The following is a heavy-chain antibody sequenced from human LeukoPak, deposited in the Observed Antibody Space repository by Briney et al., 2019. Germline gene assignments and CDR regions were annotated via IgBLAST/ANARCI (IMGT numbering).Heavy chain of an antibody. CDR3: AKAETGSSKSFFDH. Sequence: SETLSLTCTVSGGSISSYYWSWIRQPAGKGLEWIGRIYTSGSTNYNPSLKSRVTMSVDTSKNQFSLKLSSVTAADTAVYYCAKAETGSSKSFFDHWGQGTLVTVSS. J-gene: IGHJ4*02. CDR1: GGSISSYY. D-gene: IGHD1-26*01. CDR2: IYTSGST. V-gene: IGHV4-4*07.